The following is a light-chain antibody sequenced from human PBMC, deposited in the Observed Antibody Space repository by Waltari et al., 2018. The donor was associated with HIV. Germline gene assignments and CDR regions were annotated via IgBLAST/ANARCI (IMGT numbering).Light chain of an antibody. V-gene: IGLV1-51*01. Sequence: QSVLTQPPSVSAAPGQKVTISCSGSYDYVSCYQHVPGAAPKLLIYDNNKRPSGIPDRFSGSKSGTSATLGITGLQTGDEADYYCGTWDPRLSAGVFGGGTKLTVL. CDR3: GTWDPRLSAGV. J-gene: IGLJ3*02. CDR1: YDY. CDR2: DNN.